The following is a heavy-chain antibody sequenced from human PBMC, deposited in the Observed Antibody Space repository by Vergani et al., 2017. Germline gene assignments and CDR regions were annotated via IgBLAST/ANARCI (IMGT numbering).Heavy chain of an antibody. D-gene: IGHD3-10*01. CDR3: ARGQSGSYYRYFEH. J-gene: IGHJ1*01. CDR1: GYDFTNYG. V-gene: IGHV1-18*01. CDR2: ISAYNGNT. Sequence: QVQLVQSGPEVKKPGASVKVYCKASGYDFTNYGLGWVRQAPGQGLEWMGWISAYNGNTKYAQKFQGRVSVTTDTSTTTVYMELRRLTSDDTAVYYCARGQSGSYYRYFEHWGQGTLVIVSS.